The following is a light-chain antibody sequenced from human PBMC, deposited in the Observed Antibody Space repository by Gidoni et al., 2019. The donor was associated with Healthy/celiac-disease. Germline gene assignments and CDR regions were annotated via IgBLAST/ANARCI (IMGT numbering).Light chain of an antibody. Sequence: DSQMTQSPSSLSASVGDRVTITCRASQSISSYLNWYQQKPGKAPKLLIYAASSLQSGVPSRFSFSGSGTDFTLTISSLQPEDFATYYCQQSYSTPLTFGGGTKVEIK. J-gene: IGKJ4*01. CDR2: AAS. CDR3: QQSYSTPLT. CDR1: QSISSY. V-gene: IGKV1-39*01.